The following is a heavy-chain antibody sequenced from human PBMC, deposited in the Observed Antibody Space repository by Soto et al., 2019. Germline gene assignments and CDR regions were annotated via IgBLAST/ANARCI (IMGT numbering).Heavy chain of an antibody. D-gene: IGHD2-2*01. Sequence: QVQLVQSGAEVKKPGSSVKVSCKASGGTFSSYTISWVRQAPGQGLEWMGRIIPILGIANYAQKFQGRVTITADKSTTTAYMERRSLRSEDTAVYYCARDCSSTSCYAYPWGQGTLVTGSS. V-gene: IGHV1-69*08. J-gene: IGHJ5*02. CDR3: ARDCSSTSCYAYP. CDR2: IIPILGIA. CDR1: GGTFSSYT.